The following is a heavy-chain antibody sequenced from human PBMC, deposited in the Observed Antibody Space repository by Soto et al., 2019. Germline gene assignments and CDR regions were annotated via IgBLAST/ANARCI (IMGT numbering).Heavy chain of an antibody. CDR3: ARDRSYSYFDY. Sequence: QVQLVESGGGVVQPGRSLRLSCAASGFTFKSHGMHWVRQAPGKGLEWVAVIWYDGSNKYYAGSVKGRFTISRDNSKNTLYLQMNSLRAEDTAVYYCARDRSYSYFDYWGQGTLVTVSS. CDR2: IWYDGSNK. J-gene: IGHJ4*02. D-gene: IGHD3-10*01. CDR1: GFTFKSHG. V-gene: IGHV3-33*01.